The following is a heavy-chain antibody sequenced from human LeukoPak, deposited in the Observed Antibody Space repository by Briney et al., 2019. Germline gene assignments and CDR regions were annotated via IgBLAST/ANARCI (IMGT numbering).Heavy chain of an antibody. CDR2: ISYDGSNK. J-gene: IGHJ4*02. CDR1: AFTFSSYA. D-gene: IGHD3-3*01. V-gene: IGHV3-30-3*01. Sequence: PGRSLRLSCAASAFTFSSYAMHCVRKAPGKGLEWVAVISYDGSNKYYADSVKGRFTISRDNSKNTLSLQMNSLRAEDTAVYYCARDRSGVTIFDYWGQGTLVTVSS. CDR3: ARDRSGVTIFDY.